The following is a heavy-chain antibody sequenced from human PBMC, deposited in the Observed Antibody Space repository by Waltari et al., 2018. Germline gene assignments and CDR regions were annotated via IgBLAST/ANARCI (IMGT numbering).Heavy chain of an antibody. V-gene: IGHV3-30-3*01. D-gene: IGHD3-22*01. CDR2: TSYDGSDI. CDR1: GFTFSNYA. J-gene: IGHJ3*02. CDR3: ATKYDISGYYQDAFDI. Sequence: QVRLVESGGGVVQPGRSLSLSCGVSGFTFSNYAMHWVRQAPGKGLEWITLTSYDGSDIYYADSVKGRFTISRDNSKNTLYLQMNSLRTEDTAVYYCATKYDISGYYQDAFDIWGQGTMVTVSS.